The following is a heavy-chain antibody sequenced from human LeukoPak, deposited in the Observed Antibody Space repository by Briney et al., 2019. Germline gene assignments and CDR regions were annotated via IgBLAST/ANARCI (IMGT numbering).Heavy chain of an antibody. CDR3: ARSYSSRWYGSDY. V-gene: IGHV1-18*01. CDR2: ISAYNGDT. J-gene: IGHJ4*02. D-gene: IGHD6-13*01. CDR1: GYTFASYG. Sequence: ASVKVSCKASGYTFASYGISWVRQAPGQGLEWMGWISAYNGDTNYAQKLQGRVTMTIDTSTSTGYMELRSLRSDDTAVYYCARSYSSRWYGSDYWGQGTLVTVSS.